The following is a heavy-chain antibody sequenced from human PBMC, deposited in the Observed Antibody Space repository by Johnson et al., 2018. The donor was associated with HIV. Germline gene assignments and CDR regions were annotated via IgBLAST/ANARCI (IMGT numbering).Heavy chain of an antibody. CDR1: GFTFSSYA. J-gene: IGHJ3*02. CDR3: AKDIASWYTNGGTLDI. D-gene: IGHD6-19*01. V-gene: IGHV3-43D*03. CDR2: INWDGDST. Sequence: VESGGGVVQPGRSLRLSCAASGFTFSSYAMHWVRQAPGKGMEWVSLINWDGDSTYYADSVKGRFTISRDNSKNSLYLQMNSLRPEDTGLYYCAKDIASWYTNGGTLDIWGKGTMVTVSS.